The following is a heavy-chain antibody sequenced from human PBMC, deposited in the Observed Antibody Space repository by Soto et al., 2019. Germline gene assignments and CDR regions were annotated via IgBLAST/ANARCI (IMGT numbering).Heavy chain of an antibody. CDR2: IIPIFGTA. CDR3: ASQGTQNAFDI. Sequence: GASVKVSCKAAGGTFSSYAISWVRQAPGQGLEWMGGIIPIFGTANYAQKFQGRVTITADESTSTAYMELSSLRSEDTAVYYCASQGTQNAFDIWGQGTMVTVSS. CDR1: GGTFSSYA. V-gene: IGHV1-69*13. J-gene: IGHJ3*02. D-gene: IGHD1-1*01.